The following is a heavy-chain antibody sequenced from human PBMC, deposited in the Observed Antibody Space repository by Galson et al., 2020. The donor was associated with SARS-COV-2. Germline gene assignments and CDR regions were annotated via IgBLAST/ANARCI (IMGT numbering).Heavy chain of an antibody. CDR3: ARGPSPHIVVVTDAGRFQH. CDR2: MNPNSGNT. Sequence: ASVKVSCKASGYTFTSYDINWVRQATGQGLEWMGWMNPNSGNTGYAQKFQGRVTMTRNTSISTAYMELSSLRSEDTAVYYCARGPSPHIVVVTDAGRFQHWGQGTLVTVSA. D-gene: IGHD2-21*02. J-gene: IGHJ1*01. CDR1: GYTFTSYD. V-gene: IGHV1-8*01.